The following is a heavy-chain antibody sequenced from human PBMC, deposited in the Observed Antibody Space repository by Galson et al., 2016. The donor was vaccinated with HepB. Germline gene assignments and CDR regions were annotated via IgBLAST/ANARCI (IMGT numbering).Heavy chain of an antibody. V-gene: IGHV4-59*13. J-gene: IGHJ6*02. CDR2: ALYTGST. Sequence: SETLSLICSLSGGSISTFYWTWIRQAPGRGLEWIGNALYTGSTNYNPSLKSRVTISIDPSETQFSLKLNSVTAADTAVYYCARDALYSGSADSLDYHGLDVWGQGTTVTVSS. CDR3: ARDALYSGSADSLDYHGLDV. D-gene: IGHD5-12*01. CDR1: GGSISTFY.